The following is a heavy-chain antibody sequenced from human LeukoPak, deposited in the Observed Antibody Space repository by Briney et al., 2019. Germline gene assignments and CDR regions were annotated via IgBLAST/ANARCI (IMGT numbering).Heavy chain of an antibody. D-gene: IGHD5-12*01. J-gene: IGHJ6*04. CDR3: AREGYDYFGYYYYGMDV. CDR2: ISSSSSYI. V-gene: IGHV3-21*01. Sequence: GVGQAKEKGLEWVSSISSSSSYIYYADSVKGRFTISRDNAKNSLYLQMNSLRAEDTAVYYCAREGYDYFGYYYYGMDVWGKGTTVTVSS.